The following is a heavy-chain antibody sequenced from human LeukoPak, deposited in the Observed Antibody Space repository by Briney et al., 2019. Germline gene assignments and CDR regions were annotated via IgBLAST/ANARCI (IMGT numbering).Heavy chain of an antibody. CDR3: ARDWAAAGTPDY. Sequence: GGSLRLSCAASGFTFSSYSMNWVRQAPGKGLEWVSSISSSSSYIYYADSVKGRFTISRDNSKNTLYLQMNSLRAEDTAVYYCARDWAAAGTPDYWGQGTLVTVSS. V-gene: IGHV3-21*01. CDR2: ISSSSSYI. J-gene: IGHJ4*02. D-gene: IGHD6-13*01. CDR1: GFTFSSYS.